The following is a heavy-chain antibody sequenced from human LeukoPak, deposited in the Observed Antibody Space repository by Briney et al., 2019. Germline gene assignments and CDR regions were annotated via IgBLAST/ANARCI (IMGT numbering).Heavy chain of an antibody. CDR3: AKEGRWLDS. Sequence: GGSLRLSCAVSGFTFDDYAMHWVRQVPGKGLEWVSGISGSGGNTYYADSVKGRFTISRDNSKNTLYLQINSLRAEDTAVYYCAKEGRWLDSWGQGTLVTVS. J-gene: IGHJ4*02. CDR1: GFTFDDYA. V-gene: IGHV3-23*01. CDR2: ISGSGGNT. D-gene: IGHD4-23*01.